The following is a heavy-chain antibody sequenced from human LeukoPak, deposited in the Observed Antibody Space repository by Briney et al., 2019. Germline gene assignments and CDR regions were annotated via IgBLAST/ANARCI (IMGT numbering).Heavy chain of an antibody. V-gene: IGHV1-18*01. CDR3: AREGPGSYPAHIVVVTALDY. Sequence: GASVKVSCKASGYTFTSYGISWVRQAPGQGLEWMGWISAYNGNTNYAQKLQARVTMTTDTSTSTAYMELRSLRSDDTAVYYCAREGPGSYPAHIVVVTALDYWGQGTLVTVSS. CDR2: ISAYNGNT. J-gene: IGHJ4*02. D-gene: IGHD2-21*02. CDR1: GYTFTSYG.